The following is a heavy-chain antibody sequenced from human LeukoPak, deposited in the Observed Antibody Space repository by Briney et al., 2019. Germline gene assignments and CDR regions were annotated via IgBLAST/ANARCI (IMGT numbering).Heavy chain of an antibody. CDR3: AKRRYSGSDAFDM. CDR1: GFPFSTYS. D-gene: IGHD5-12*01. J-gene: IGHJ3*02. V-gene: IGHV3-21*01. Sequence: PGGSLRLSCAASGFPFSTYSMNWVRQAPGKGLEWVSSISSSSGFIYYADSVKGRFTISRDNAKNSLYLQMNSLRAEDTAVYYCAKRRYSGSDAFDMWGQGTMVTVSS. CDR2: ISSSSGFI.